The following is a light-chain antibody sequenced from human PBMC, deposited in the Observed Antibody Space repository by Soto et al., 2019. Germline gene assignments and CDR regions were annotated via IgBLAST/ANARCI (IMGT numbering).Light chain of an antibody. J-gene: IGLJ3*02. CDR3: SSYTSSSFWV. CDR1: SRDVGGYNY. Sequence: QSALTQPASVSGSPGQSITISCTGTSRDVGGYNYVSWYQQHPGKAPKLMIYEVSNRPSGVSNRFSGSKSGNTASLTISGLQAEDEADYYCSSYTSSSFWVFGGGTKLTVL. CDR2: EVS. V-gene: IGLV2-14*01.